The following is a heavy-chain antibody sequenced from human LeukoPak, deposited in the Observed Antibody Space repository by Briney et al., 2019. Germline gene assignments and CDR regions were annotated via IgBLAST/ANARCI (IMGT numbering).Heavy chain of an antibody. CDR1: GGTFSSYA. D-gene: IGHD3-10*01. Sequence: SVKVSCKASGGTFSSYAISWVRQAPGQGLEWMGGIIPIFGTANYAQKFQGRVTITADESTSTAYMELSSLRSEDTAVCYCARGITMVREGFDYWGQGTLVTVSS. V-gene: IGHV1-69*13. CDR2: IIPIFGTA. J-gene: IGHJ4*02. CDR3: ARGITMVREGFDY.